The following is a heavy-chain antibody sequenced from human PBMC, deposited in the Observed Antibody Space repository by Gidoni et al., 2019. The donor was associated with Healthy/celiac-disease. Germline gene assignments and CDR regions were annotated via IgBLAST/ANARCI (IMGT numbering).Heavy chain of an antibody. Sequence: EVQLVESGGGLVQPGGSLRLSCAASGFTFSSYSMNWVRQAPGKGLGWVSYSSSSSSTIYYADSVKGRFTISRDDAKNSLYLQMNSLRDEDTAVYYCARDWGYYYDSSGNDAFDIWGQGTMVTVSS. CDR1: GFTFSSYS. D-gene: IGHD3-22*01. CDR2: SSSSSSTI. CDR3: ARDWGYYYDSSGNDAFDI. V-gene: IGHV3-48*02. J-gene: IGHJ3*02.